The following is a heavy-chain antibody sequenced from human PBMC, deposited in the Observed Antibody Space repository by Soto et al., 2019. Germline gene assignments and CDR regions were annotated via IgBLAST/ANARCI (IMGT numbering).Heavy chain of an antibody. CDR1: GYTFTGYD. Sequence: QVQLVQSGAEVKKPGASVKVSCKASGYTFTGYDINWVRQATGQGLEWMGWMNPNSGNTAYARKFQGRLTMPRNTSIRTAYMVLSSLRAEDTAVYNCAREKSNGMDVWGQGTTVTVSS. CDR2: MNPNSGNT. V-gene: IGHV1-8*01. J-gene: IGHJ6*02. CDR3: AREKSNGMDV.